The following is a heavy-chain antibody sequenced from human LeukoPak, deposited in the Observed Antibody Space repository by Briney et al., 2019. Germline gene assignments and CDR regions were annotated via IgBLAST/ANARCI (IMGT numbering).Heavy chain of an antibody. Sequence: SETLSLTCTVSGGSISSYYWTWIRQPPGKGLECIGYIYYSGSTNYNPSLKSRVTISVDTSKNQFSLKLSSVTAADTAVYYCAGDAIVVGDAFDIWGQGTMVTVSS. V-gene: IGHV4-59*01. CDR2: IYYSGST. J-gene: IGHJ3*02. CDR1: GGSISSYY. D-gene: IGHD3-22*01. CDR3: AGDAIVVGDAFDI.